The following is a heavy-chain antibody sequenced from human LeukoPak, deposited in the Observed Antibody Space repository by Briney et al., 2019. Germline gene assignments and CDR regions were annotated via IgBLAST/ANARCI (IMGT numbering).Heavy chain of an antibody. CDR3: ARLSCSGNSCSHGGAFDS. D-gene: IGHD2-2*01. J-gene: IGHJ4*02. V-gene: IGHV4-31*01. CDR1: GGSINSGGYF. CDR2: IYYSGSA. Sequence: SETLSLTCTVSGGSINSGGYFWSWIRQLPAKGLEWIGYIYYSGSAYYNPSLMTPVTLSIDPSKIQFSLKLTSVTAADTAVYYCARLSCSGNSCSHGGAFDSWGQGTLVTVSS.